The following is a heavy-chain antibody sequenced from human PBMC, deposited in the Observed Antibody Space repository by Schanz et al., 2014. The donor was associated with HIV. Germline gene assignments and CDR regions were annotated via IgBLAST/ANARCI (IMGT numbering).Heavy chain of an antibody. CDR3: ARDRVSGSSSSSWFDP. D-gene: IGHD6-6*01. V-gene: IGHV3-33*01. CDR1: GFTFSNYA. J-gene: IGHJ5*02. CDR2: IWNDGTSK. Sequence: QVQLVESGGGVVQPGRSLRLSCAASGFTFSNYAIHWVRQAPGKGLEGVTLIWNDGTSKYYADSVKGRFSISRDNAKNSLYLQIISLTAEDTAMYYCARDRVSGSSSSSWFDPWGQGTLVTVSS.